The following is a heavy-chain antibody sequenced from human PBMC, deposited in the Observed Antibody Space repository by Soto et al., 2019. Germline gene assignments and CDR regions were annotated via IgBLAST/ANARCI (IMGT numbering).Heavy chain of an antibody. CDR1: GGSISSFY. Sequence: QVQLEESGPRLVKPSETPSLTCTISGGSISSFYWNWIRQAPGKGLEWIGYIYYTGTTNYNPSRKSRITMSLDTSKDQFSLNLTSVTAADTAVYYCARSNWNFPFEYWGQGTLVTVSS. V-gene: IGHV4-59*01. CDR3: ARSNWNFPFEY. J-gene: IGHJ4*02. D-gene: IGHD1-7*01. CDR2: IYYTGTT.